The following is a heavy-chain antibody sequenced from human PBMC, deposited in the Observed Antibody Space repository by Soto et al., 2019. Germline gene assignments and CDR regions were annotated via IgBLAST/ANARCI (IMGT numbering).Heavy chain of an antibody. CDR2: IYHSGTT. V-gene: IGHV4-38-2*01. CDR3: ARGLYYYDRSGYSPDY. CDR1: GYSITGGYY. D-gene: IGHD3-22*01. Sequence: PEETLSLTCAVSGYSITGGYYCGWFRQPPGKGLEWIATIYHSGTTYSNPSLKSRVTISVDTSKNQFSLKLSSVTAADTAVYYCARGLYYYDRSGYSPDYWGLGTLVT. J-gene: IGHJ4*02.